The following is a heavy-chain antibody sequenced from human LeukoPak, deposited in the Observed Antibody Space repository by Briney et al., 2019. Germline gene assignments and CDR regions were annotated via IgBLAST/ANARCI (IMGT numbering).Heavy chain of an antibody. J-gene: IGHJ3*02. V-gene: IGHV4-59*11. CDR3: ARDLVTVTKGFDI. D-gene: IGHD4-17*01. CDR2: ISYIGST. Sequence: KASETLSLTCAVSADSFSSHYWTWIRQPPGKGLEWIGYISYIGSTNYNPSLKSRVTISIDTSKSQFSLKLTSVTAADTAVYYCARDLVTVTKGFDIWGQGTMVSVSS. CDR1: ADSFSSHY.